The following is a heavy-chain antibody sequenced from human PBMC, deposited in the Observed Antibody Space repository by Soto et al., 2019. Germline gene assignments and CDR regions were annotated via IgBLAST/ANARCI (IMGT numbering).Heavy chain of an antibody. V-gene: IGHV4-61*01. CDR1: GGSVSSGSYY. CDR2: IYYSGST. D-gene: IGHD6-19*01. J-gene: IGHJ6*02. CDR3: ARDYSSGWHDYYYGMDV. Sequence: PSETLSLTCTVSGGSVSSGSYYWSWIRQPPGKGLEWIGYIYYSGSTNYNPSLKSRVTISVDTSKNQFSLKLSSVTAAGTAVYYCARDYSSGWHDYYYGMDVWGQGTTVTGSS.